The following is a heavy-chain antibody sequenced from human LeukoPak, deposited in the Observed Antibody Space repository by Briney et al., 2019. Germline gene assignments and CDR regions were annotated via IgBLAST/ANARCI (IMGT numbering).Heavy chain of an antibody. V-gene: IGHV3-23*01. J-gene: IGHJ4*02. Sequence: GGSLRLSCEGSGFPFGSYAMSWVRQAPGKGLEWVSAISGSGGSTYYADSVKGRFTISRDNSKNTLYLQMNSLRAEDTAVYYCAKSGHYDSSGYYYGWGQGTLVTVSS. CDR3: AKSGHYDSSGYYYG. CDR1: GFPFGSYA. D-gene: IGHD3-22*01. CDR2: ISGSGGST.